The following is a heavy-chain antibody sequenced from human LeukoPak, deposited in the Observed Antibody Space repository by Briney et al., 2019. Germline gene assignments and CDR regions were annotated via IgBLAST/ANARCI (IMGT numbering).Heavy chain of an antibody. J-gene: IGHJ6*04. CDR1: GFTFSSYE. Sequence: PGGSLRLSCAASGFTFSSYEMNWVRQAPRKGLEWVSYISSSGSTIYYADSVKGRFTISRDNAKNSLYLQMNSLRAEDTAVYYCAELGITIIGGVWGKGTTVTISS. CDR2: ISSSGSTI. V-gene: IGHV3-48*03. D-gene: IGHD3-10*02. CDR3: AELGITIIGGV.